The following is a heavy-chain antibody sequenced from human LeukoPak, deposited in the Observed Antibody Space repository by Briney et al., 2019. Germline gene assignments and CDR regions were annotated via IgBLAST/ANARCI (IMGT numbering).Heavy chain of an antibody. CDR3: ATGSYGQGYLDY. CDR2: FDPEEDEI. V-gene: IGHV1-24*01. D-gene: IGHD1-26*01. CDR1: GYTLTELS. Sequence: ASAKVSCKVSGYTLTELSMHCVRPAPGKGLEWMGGFDPEEDEIIYAQTFQGRVTTTADTSTDTAYMELSSLRAEDTAVYYCATGSYGQGYLDYWGQGTLVIVSS. J-gene: IGHJ4*02.